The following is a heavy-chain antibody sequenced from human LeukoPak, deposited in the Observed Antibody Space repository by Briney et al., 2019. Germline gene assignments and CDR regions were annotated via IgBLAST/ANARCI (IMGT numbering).Heavy chain of an antibody. J-gene: IGHJ4*02. D-gene: IGHD3-16*01. Sequence: SETLSLTCTVSGASINNYYWSWIRQPAGKGLEWIGRISASGSTNYNPSLKSRVTMSLDTSKNQFSLRLTSVTAADTAVYYCARDRGMIYALYPAYWGQGALVTVSS. CDR3: ARDRGMIYALYPAY. CDR1: GASINNYY. V-gene: IGHV4-4*07. CDR2: ISASGST.